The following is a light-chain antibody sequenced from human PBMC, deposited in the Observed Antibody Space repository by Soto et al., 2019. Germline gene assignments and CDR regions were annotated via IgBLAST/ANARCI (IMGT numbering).Light chain of an antibody. Sequence: EIVLTQSPGTLSLSPGERATLSCRASQSVSGSSLAWYQQKPGQAPRLLIYGASNRATDIPGRFSGSGSGTDFTLTISRLEPEDFAVYYCHQYGSSPETFGQGTRVEIK. CDR2: GAS. J-gene: IGKJ1*01. V-gene: IGKV3-20*01. CDR1: QSVSGSS. CDR3: HQYGSSPET.